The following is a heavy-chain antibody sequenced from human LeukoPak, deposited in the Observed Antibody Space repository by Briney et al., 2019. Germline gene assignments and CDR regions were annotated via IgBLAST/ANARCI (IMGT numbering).Heavy chain of an antibody. CDR3: TTDQTLWFGELSIDY. CDR1: GFTFSNAW. Sequence: PGGSLRLSCAASGFTFSNAWMSWVRQAPGKGLEWVGRIKSKTDGGTTDYAAPVKGRFTISRDDSKNTLYQQMISLKTEDTAVYYCTTDQTLWFGELSIDYWGQGTLVTVSS. J-gene: IGHJ4*02. V-gene: IGHV3-15*01. CDR2: IKSKTDGGTT. D-gene: IGHD3-10*01.